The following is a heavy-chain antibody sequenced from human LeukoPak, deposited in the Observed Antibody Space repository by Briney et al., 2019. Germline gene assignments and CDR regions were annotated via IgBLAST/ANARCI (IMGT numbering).Heavy chain of an antibody. CDR2: IYYSGST. D-gene: IGHD1-26*01. CDR3: ASGTYYYFDF. CDR1: GGSIGSYY. J-gene: IGHJ4*02. V-gene: IGHV4-59*08. Sequence: SETLSLTCTVSGGSIGSYYWSWIRQPPGKGLEWIGYIYYSGSTNYNPSLKNRVTISVDTSKNQFSLKLRSVTAADTAVYYCASGTYYYFDFWGQGTLVTVSS.